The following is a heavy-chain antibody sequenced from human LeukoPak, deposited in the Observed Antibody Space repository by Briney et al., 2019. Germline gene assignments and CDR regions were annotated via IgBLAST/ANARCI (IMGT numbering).Heavy chain of an antibody. CDR1: GFTFSSYT. CDR3: TARYCRSTSCYGEYFQR. Sequence: GGSLRLSCAASGFTFSSYTLNWVRQAPGKGLEWVSSMSSTSSYISYADSVKGRFTISRDNAKNSLYLQMNSLKTEDTAVYYCTARYCRSTSCYGEYFQRWGQGTLVTVSS. D-gene: IGHD2-2*01. J-gene: IGHJ1*01. V-gene: IGHV3-21*03. CDR2: MSSTSSYI.